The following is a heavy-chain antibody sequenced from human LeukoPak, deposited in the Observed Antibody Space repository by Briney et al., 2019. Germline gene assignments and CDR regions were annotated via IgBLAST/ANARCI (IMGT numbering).Heavy chain of an antibody. CDR2: ISYDGSNK. V-gene: IGHV3-30*04. J-gene: IGHJ4*01. CDR3: ARDKNTAMAFDY. Sequence: PGRSLRLSCAASGFTFSSYAMHWVRQAPGKGLEWVAVISYDGSNKYYADSVKGRFTISRDNSKNTLYLQMNSLRAEDTAVYYCARDKNTAMAFDYWVHGTLVTVSS. CDR1: GFTFSSYA. D-gene: IGHD5-18*01.